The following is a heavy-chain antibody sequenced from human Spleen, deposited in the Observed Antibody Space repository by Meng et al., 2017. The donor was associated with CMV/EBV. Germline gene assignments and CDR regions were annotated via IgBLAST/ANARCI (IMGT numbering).Heavy chain of an antibody. V-gene: IGHV3-30-3*01. D-gene: IGHD1-26*01. J-gene: IGHJ2*01. Sequence: FTLSSYAMNWVHRARGKGLEWVAFISFDGGNKSDEDSVEGQLTISRDNSKNTLYLQLNSLRAEDTAVYHCARDLRSGSYYVGCYFDLWGRGTLVTVSS. CDR2: ISFDGGNK. CDR3: ARDLRSGSYYVGCYFDL. CDR1: FTLSSYA.